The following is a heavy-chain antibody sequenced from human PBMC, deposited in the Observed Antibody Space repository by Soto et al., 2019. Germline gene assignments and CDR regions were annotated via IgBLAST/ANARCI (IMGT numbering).Heavy chain of an antibody. D-gene: IGHD5-12*01. V-gene: IGHV3-74*01. CDR1: GFTFSSYW. CDR3: AREGDGYNFDY. J-gene: IGHJ4*02. Sequence: SVRNSGAAAGFTFSSYWMHWVRQDPGKGLLWVSRINGDGRSTSYADSVKGRFTISRDNAKNTLYLQMNSLRAEDTAVYYCAREGDGYNFDYWGQGTLVTVSS. CDR2: INGDGRST.